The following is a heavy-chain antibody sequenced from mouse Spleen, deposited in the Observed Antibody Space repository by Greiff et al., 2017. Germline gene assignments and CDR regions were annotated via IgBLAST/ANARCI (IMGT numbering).Heavy chain of an antibody. CDR2: IYPSDSET. J-gene: IGHJ3*01. CDR3: ASPIYYYGSSRGFAY. V-gene: IGHV1-61*01. D-gene: IGHD1-1*01. Sequence: QVQLQQPGAELVRPGSSVKLSCKASGYTFTSYWMDWVKQRPGQGLEWIGNIYPSDSETHYNQKFKDKATLTVDKSSSTAYMQLSSLTSEDSAVYYCASPIYYYGSSRGFAYWGQGTLVTVSA. CDR1: GYTFTSYW.